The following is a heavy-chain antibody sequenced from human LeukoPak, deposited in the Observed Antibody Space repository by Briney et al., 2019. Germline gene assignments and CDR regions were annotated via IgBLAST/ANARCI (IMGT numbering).Heavy chain of an antibody. CDR2: INPSGGST. CDR1: GYTFTSYY. D-gene: IGHD6-19*01. Sequence: ASVKVSCTASGYTFTSYYMHWVRQAPGQGLEWMGIINPSGGSTTYAQKFQGRVTMTRDTSTSTVYMELSSLRSEDTAVFYCARGGSLAAAPHRYYFDYWGQGTPVTVSS. J-gene: IGHJ4*02. CDR3: ARGGSLAAAPHRYYFDY. V-gene: IGHV1-46*01.